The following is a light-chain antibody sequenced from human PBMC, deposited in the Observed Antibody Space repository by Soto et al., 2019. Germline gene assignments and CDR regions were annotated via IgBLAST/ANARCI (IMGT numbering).Light chain of an antibody. CDR3: QHYNNWPIN. V-gene: IGKV3-15*01. CDR2: GTS. Sequence: EIVLTHSPATLSLSPWERATLSFRASQSVASNLAWYQQKPGQAPRLLIYGTSTRATGVPARFSGSGSGTDFTLTISSLQAADFAVYHCQHYNNWPINFGQGTRLEIK. CDR1: QSVASN. J-gene: IGKJ5*01.